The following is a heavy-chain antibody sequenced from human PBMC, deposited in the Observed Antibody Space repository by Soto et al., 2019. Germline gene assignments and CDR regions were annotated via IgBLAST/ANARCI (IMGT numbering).Heavy chain of an antibody. Sequence: QVQLQESGPGLVKPSGTLSLTCAVSGGSISSSNWWSWVRQPPGKGLEWIGEIYHSGSTNYNPSLKSRVTISVDKSKNQFSLKLSSVIAADTAVYYCARNRATVVKLSAFDIWGQGTMVTVSS. CDR2: IYHSGST. J-gene: IGHJ3*02. V-gene: IGHV4-4*02. CDR1: GGSISSSNW. D-gene: IGHD4-17*01. CDR3: ARNRATVVKLSAFDI.